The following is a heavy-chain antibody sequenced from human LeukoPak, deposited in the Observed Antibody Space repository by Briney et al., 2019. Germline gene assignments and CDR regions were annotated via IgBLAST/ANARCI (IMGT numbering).Heavy chain of an antibody. CDR2: ISWNSGSI. CDR1: GFTFDDYA. V-gene: IGHV3-9*01. CDR3: AKDLGSSPQNYFDY. J-gene: IGHJ4*02. D-gene: IGHD2-2*01. Sequence: PGGSLRLSCAASGFTFDDYAMHWVRQAPGKGLEWVSGISWNSGSIGYADSVKGRFTISRDNAKNSLYLQMNSLRAEDTALYYCAKDLGSSPQNYFDYWGQGTLVTVSS.